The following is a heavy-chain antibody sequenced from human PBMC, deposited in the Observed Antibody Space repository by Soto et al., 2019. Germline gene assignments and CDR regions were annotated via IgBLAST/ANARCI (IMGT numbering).Heavy chain of an antibody. CDR1: GFSFSTAW. Sequence: EVQLVESGGGLVEPGGSLTLSCTTSGFSFSTAWMTWVRQAPGKGLEWVGRMKSKTDGGTTDYASPVEGRFTISRDDSKNILYLHMNSLKIDDTAMYYCTTDLPWSYGALGYWGQGTLVIVSS. V-gene: IGHV3-15*01. CDR3: TTDLPWSYGALGY. D-gene: IGHD1-26*01. CDR2: MKSKTDGGTT. J-gene: IGHJ4*02.